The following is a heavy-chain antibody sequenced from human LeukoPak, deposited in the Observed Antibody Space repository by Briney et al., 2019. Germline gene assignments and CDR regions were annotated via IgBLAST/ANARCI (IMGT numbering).Heavy chain of an antibody. CDR1: GFTFINAW. D-gene: IGHD2-21*01. CDR2: IKSKTDGGTT. Sequence: GGSLRLSCAASGFTFINAWMTWVRQAPGKGLEWVGRIKSKTDGGTTDYAAPVKGRFSISRDDSKNTLYLQMNSLKTEDTAVYYCSTSPGDESDFWGQGTLVSVSS. V-gene: IGHV3-15*01. J-gene: IGHJ4*02. CDR3: STSPGDESDF.